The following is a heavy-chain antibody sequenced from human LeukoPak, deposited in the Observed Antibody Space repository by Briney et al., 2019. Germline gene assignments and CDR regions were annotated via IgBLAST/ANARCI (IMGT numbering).Heavy chain of an antibody. CDR1: GGSISSYY. V-gene: IGHV4-59*01. Sequence: SESLSLTCTVSGGSISSYYWSWIRQPPGKGLEWIGYIYYSGSTNYNPSLKSRVTISVDTSKNQFSLKLSSVTAADTAVYYCASSVDSYVYDYWGQGTWSPSPQ. J-gene: IGHJ4*02. CDR2: IYYSGST. CDR3: ASSVDSYVYDY. D-gene: IGHD5-18*01.